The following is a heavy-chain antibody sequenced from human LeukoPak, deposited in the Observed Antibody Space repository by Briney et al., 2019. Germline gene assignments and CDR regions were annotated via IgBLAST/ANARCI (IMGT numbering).Heavy chain of an antibody. CDR1: GGSISSSSYY. Sequence: SETPSLTCTVSGGSISSSSYYWGWIRQPPGTGLEWIGSIYYSGSTYYNPSLKSRVTISVDTSKNQFSLKLSSVTAADTAVYYCASNRPGYSSSWYRGYFDYWGQGTLVTVSS. V-gene: IGHV4-39*01. CDR3: ASNRPGYSSSWYRGYFDY. CDR2: IYYSGST. J-gene: IGHJ4*02. D-gene: IGHD6-13*01.